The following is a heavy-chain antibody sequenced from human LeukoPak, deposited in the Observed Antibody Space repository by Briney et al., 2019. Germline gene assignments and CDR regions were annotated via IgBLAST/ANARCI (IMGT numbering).Heavy chain of an antibody. CDR2: IKPNSGGT. CDR1: GYTFTGYY. CDR3: ARDRQEYSYGANFDY. V-gene: IGHV1-2*02. J-gene: IGHJ4*02. D-gene: IGHD5-18*01. Sequence: SVNVSCKASGYTFTGYYMHWVRQAPGQGLEWMGWIKPNSGGTNYAQKFQGRVSMTRETSIRTAYMELSRLGSDDTAVYYCARDRQEYSYGANFDYWGQGTLVTVSS.